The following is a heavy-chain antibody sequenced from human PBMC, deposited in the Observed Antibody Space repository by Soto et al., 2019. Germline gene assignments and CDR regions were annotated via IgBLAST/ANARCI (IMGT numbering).Heavy chain of an antibody. J-gene: IGHJ3*02. D-gene: IGHD3-22*01. CDR2: ISAYNGNT. CDR1: GYTFTSYG. Sequence: AASVKVSCKASGYTFTSYGISWVRQAPGQGLEWMGWISAYNGNTNYAQKLQGRVTMTTDTSTSTAYMELRSLRSDDTAVYYCARDSYYYDSSGKYSDGFDICGQRKMFTLSS. V-gene: IGHV1-18*01. CDR3: ARDSYYYDSSGKYSDGFDI.